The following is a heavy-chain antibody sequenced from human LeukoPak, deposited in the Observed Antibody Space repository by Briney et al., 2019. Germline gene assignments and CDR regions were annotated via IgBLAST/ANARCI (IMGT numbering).Heavy chain of an antibody. D-gene: IGHD3-10*01. CDR3: ARRGGSGNYDKFTPGALDP. J-gene: IGHJ5*02. CDR2: INTNTGNP. Sequence: ASVKVSCKASGYTFTSYAMNWVRQAPGQGLEWMGWINTNTGNPTYAQGFTGRFVFSLDTSVSTAYLQISSLKAEDTAVYYCARRGGSGNYDKFTPGALDPWGQGTLVTVSS. CDR1: GYTFTSYA. V-gene: IGHV7-4-1*02.